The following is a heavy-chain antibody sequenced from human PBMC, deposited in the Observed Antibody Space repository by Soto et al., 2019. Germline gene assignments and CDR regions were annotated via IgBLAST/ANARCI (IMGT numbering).Heavy chain of an antibody. J-gene: IGHJ4*02. CDR1: GGSISNHY. Sequence: QVQLQESGPGLVKPSETLSLTCSVSGGSISNHYWSWIRQPPGKGLEWIGYNYYNGNTNYKPSLKSRVTMSVDTSRNQISLKLTTVTAADTAVYYCTRANWYSEYWGQGTLVTVSS. CDR3: TRANWYSEY. D-gene: IGHD7-27*01. CDR2: NYYNGNT. V-gene: IGHV4-59*11.